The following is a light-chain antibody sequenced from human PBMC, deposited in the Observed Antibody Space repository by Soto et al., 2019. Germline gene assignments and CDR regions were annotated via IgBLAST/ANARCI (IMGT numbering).Light chain of an antibody. CDR2: ATS. CDR1: QSVSSTY. CDR3: QQYDSSPYT. V-gene: IGKV3-20*01. J-gene: IGKJ2*01. Sequence: EIVLTQSPGTLSLSPGERATLSCRASQSVSSTYLSWYQQKPGQPPRLLIYATSSRGTGIPDTFSGSGSGSDFTLTISRLEPDDIAVYYCQQYDSSPYTFGQGTKVDIK.